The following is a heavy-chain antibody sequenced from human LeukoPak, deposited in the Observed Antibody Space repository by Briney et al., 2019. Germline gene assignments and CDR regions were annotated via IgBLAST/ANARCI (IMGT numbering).Heavy chain of an antibody. Sequence: ASVRVSCKSSGYTFTAYYIHWIRQAPGQGLEWMGWVNPDSGDTNCTQKYQGRLTLTRDTSVTTVYMELSSLTCDDTAVYYCARVWDASGWSNWFDPWGQGTLVTVSS. CDR3: ARVWDASGWSNWFDP. J-gene: IGHJ5*02. CDR2: VNPDSGDT. D-gene: IGHD6-19*01. CDR1: GYTFTAYY. V-gene: IGHV1-2*02.